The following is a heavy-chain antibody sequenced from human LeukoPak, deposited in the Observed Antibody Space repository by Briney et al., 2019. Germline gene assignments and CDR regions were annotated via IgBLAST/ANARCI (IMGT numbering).Heavy chain of an antibody. D-gene: IGHD2-8*02. V-gene: IGHV3-30*02. Sequence: GGSLRLSRVASGFTFSSSAMHWVRQGPGKGLEWVAYIAHHGNNKYYTDSVKGRFTISRDNSKGSLYLQMNSLRADDTAVYYCAKDGSWSCTDWGQGTLVRVSS. CDR2: IAHHGNNK. CDR3: AKDGSWSCTD. J-gene: IGHJ4*02. CDR1: GFTFSSSA.